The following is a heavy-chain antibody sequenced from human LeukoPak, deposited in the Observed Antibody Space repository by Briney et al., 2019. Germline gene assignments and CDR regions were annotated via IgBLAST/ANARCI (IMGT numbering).Heavy chain of an antibody. CDR3: TRDPRRLDY. CDR2: IFPSGGEI. J-gene: IGHJ4*02. CDR1: GFTFSTFA. Sequence: GGSLRLSCAASGFTFSTFAMIWVRQPPGKGLEWVSSIFPSGGEIHYADSVKGRFTISRDNAKNSLYLQMNSLRAEDTAVYYCTRDPRRLDYWGQGTLVTVSS. V-gene: IGHV3-21*04.